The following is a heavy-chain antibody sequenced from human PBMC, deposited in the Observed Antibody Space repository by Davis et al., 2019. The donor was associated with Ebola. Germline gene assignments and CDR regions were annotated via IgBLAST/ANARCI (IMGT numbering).Heavy chain of an antibody. CDR2: IIPILGIA. Sequence: SVKVSCKASAGTFSSYTISWVRQAPGQGLEWMGRIIPILGIANYAQKFQGRVTITADKSTSTAYMELSSLRSEDTAVYYCAREGYYDYVWGTYPDAWFDPWGQGTLVTVSS. CDR1: AGTFSSYT. J-gene: IGHJ5*02. D-gene: IGHD3-16*02. CDR3: AREGYYDYVWGTYPDAWFDP. V-gene: IGHV1-69*04.